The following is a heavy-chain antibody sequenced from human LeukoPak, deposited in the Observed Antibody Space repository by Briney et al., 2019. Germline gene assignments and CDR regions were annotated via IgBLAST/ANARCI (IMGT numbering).Heavy chain of an antibody. CDR2: ISGSGGST. J-gene: IGHJ4*01. V-gene: IGHV3-23*01. CDR3: ARSQSSAYYFDY. CDR1: GFTFSSYA. Sequence: GGSLRLSCAASGFTFSSYAMSWVRQAPGKGLEWVSAISGSGGSTYYADSVKGRFTISRDNSKNTLYLQMDSLRAEDTALYYCARSQSSAYYFDYWGQGTLVTVSS. D-gene: IGHD3-22*01.